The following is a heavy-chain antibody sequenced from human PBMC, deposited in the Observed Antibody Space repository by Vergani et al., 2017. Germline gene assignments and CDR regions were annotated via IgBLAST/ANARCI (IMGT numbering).Heavy chain of an antibody. Sequence: EVQLVESGGGLVKPGGSLRLSCAASGFTFSSNYMSWVRQAPGKGLEWVSVIYSGGSTYYADSVKGRFTISRDNSKNTLYLQMNSLRAEDTAVYYCAREWVDSGSYGNAFDIWGQGTMVTVSS. J-gene: IGHJ3*02. V-gene: IGHV3-66*01. CDR3: AREWVDSGSYGNAFDI. CDR2: IYSGGST. CDR1: GFTFSSNY. D-gene: IGHD1-26*01.